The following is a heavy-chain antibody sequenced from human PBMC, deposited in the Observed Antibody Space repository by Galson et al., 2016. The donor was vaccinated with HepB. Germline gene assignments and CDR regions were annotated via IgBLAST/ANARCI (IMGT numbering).Heavy chain of an antibody. V-gene: IGHV3-43*01. CDR3: AKGLGYYYYDLDV. CDR2: IAWDGGGT. J-gene: IGHJ6*02. Sequence: SLRLSCAASGFTFDDYIMHWVRQRPGKGLEWVSLIAWDGGGTFYADSVKGRFTISRDNSKNSLFLQMNSLRSEDTALYYCAKGLGYYYYDLDVWGQGTTVTVSS. CDR1: GFTFDDYI. D-gene: IGHD3-10*01.